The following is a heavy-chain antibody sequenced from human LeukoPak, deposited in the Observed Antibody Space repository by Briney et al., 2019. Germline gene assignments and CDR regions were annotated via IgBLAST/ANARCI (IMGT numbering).Heavy chain of an antibody. J-gene: IGHJ3*02. D-gene: IGHD3-10*01. Sequence: PSEXXSLTCTVSGGSISSYYWSWVRQPAGKGLEWIGRIYTSGSTNYNPSLKSRVTMSVDTSKNQFSLKLSSVTAADTAVYYCARTLLWFGELNAFDIWGQGTMVTVSS. CDR1: GGSISSYY. CDR2: IYTSGST. CDR3: ARTLLWFGELNAFDI. V-gene: IGHV4-4*07.